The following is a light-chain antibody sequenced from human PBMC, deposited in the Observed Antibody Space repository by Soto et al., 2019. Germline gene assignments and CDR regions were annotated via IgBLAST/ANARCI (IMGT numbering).Light chain of an antibody. CDR1: QSISTY. V-gene: IGKV1-39*01. Sequence: DVQMTESPYSLPASVGDRVSITRRAGQSISTYLNWYQQKLGKAPKLLIYVASSLQSGVPSRFSGTGSGTDVTLTISSLKPKDFETYYCQQSHSTPITVGQGTRLEI. CDR3: QQSHSTPIT. CDR2: VAS. J-gene: IGKJ5*01.